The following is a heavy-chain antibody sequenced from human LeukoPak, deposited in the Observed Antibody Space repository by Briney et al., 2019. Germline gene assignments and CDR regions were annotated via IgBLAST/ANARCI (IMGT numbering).Heavy chain of an antibody. J-gene: IGHJ6*03. Sequence: GGSLRLSCAASGFTFSSYWMSWVRQAPGKGLEWVATIRQDGSQKYYVDSVKGRFTISRDNAKNSLYLQMNSLRAEDTAVYYCARDVLPSPVSVWLLYYYMDVWGKGITVTISS. D-gene: IGHD5-18*01. CDR2: IRQDGSQK. V-gene: IGHV3-7*01. CDR1: GFTFSSYW. CDR3: ARDVLPSPVSVWLLYYYMDV.